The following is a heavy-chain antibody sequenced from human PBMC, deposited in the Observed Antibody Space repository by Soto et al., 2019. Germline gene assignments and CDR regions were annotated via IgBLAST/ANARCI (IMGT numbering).Heavy chain of an antibody. J-gene: IGHJ3*02. CDR2: INHSGST. D-gene: IGHD3-16*02. CDR1: GGSFSGYY. Sequence: TSETLSLTCAVYGGSFSGYYWIWIRQPPGKGLEWIGEINHSGSTNYNPSLKSRVTISVDTSKNQFSLKLSSVTAADTAVYYCARGSLDYDYIWGSYRYTVAFDIWGQGTMVTVSS. CDR3: ARGSLDYDYIWGSYRYTVAFDI. V-gene: IGHV4-34*01.